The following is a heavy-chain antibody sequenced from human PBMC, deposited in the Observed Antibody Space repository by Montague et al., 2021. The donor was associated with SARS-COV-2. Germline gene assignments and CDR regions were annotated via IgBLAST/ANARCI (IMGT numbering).Heavy chain of an antibody. V-gene: IGHV4-4*02. Sequence: SETLSLTCAVSGVSITSTNWWSLVRRPPGKGLEWIGEISYGGIATYNPSLKSRATISMDRSRNLFSLKLSSVTAADTAIYYCAGKVLTVPADYWGQGTLVTVS. CDR1: GVSITSTNW. CDR2: ISYGGIA. J-gene: IGHJ4*02. CDR3: AGKVLTVPADY. D-gene: IGHD4-11*01.